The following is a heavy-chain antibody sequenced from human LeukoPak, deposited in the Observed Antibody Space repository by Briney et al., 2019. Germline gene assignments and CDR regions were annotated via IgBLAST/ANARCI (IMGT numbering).Heavy chain of an antibody. D-gene: IGHD6-25*01. CDR2: IYYSGST. Sequence: NPSETLSLTCAVSGGSISSSNWWSWVRQPPGKGLEWIGSIYYSGSTYYNPPLKSRVTISVDTSKNQFSLKLSSVTAADTAVYYCARDQRPTGWFDPWGQGTLVTVSS. J-gene: IGHJ5*02. CDR3: ARDQRPTGWFDP. CDR1: GGSISSSNW. V-gene: IGHV4-4*02.